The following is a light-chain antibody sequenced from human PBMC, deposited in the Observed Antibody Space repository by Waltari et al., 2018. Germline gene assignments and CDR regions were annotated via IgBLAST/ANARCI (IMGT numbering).Light chain of an antibody. CDR3: QQYGYSLST. J-gene: IGKJ4*01. Sequence: DIQTTQSPSSLSASIGDRVTITCRTSQNIASFLNWYQQMPGKAPKLLIYAASTLQSGVPSRFSGSGSGTDFTLTISSLQPEDFAVYYCQQYGYSLSTFGGGTKVEIK. CDR1: QNIASF. CDR2: AAS. V-gene: IGKV1-39*01.